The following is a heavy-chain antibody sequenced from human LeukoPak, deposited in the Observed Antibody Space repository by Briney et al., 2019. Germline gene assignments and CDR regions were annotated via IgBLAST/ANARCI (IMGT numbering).Heavy chain of an antibody. D-gene: IGHD2-15*01. CDR3: ARDPYCSGGSCYSSGWFDY. CDR1: GFTFSTYD. Sequence: GGSLRLSCAASGFTFSTYDMNWVRQAPGKGLEWVSSISSSVNYIYYADSVKGRFTISRDNAKNSLYLQMNSLRAEDTAVYYCARDPYCSGGSCYSSGWFDYWGQGTLVTVSS. V-gene: IGHV3-21*01. J-gene: IGHJ4*02. CDR2: ISSSVNYI.